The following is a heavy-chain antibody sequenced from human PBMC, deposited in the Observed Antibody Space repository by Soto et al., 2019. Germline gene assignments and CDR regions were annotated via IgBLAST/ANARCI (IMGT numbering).Heavy chain of an antibody. Sequence: ASVKVSCKASGYTFTSYYMHWVRQAPGQGLEWMGIINPSGGSTSYAQKFQGRVTMTRDTSTSTVYMELSSLRSEDTAVYYCASTPYSGYEYNWFDPWGQGTLVTVSS. CDR2: INPSGGST. D-gene: IGHD5-12*01. CDR3: ASTPYSGYEYNWFDP. V-gene: IGHV1-46*01. CDR1: GYTFTSYY. J-gene: IGHJ5*02.